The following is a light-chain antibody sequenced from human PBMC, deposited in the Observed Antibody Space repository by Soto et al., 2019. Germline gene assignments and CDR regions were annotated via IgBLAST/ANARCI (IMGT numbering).Light chain of an antibody. CDR2: AAS. Sequence: DIQMTQYPSSLSASVGDRLTITCRASQGIRNYLAWYQQKPGKVPKLLIYAASTLQSGVPSRFSGGGSGTDFTLTINSLQPEDVATYYCQSYNSASFTFGPGTKVDIK. J-gene: IGKJ3*01. CDR3: QSYNSASFT. CDR1: QGIRNY. V-gene: IGKV1-27*01.